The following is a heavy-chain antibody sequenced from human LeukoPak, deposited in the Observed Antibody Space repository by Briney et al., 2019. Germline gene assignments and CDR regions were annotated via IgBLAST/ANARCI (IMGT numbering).Heavy chain of an antibody. V-gene: IGHV1-18*01. J-gene: IGHJ6*03. D-gene: IGHD3-3*01. CDR2: ISAYNDNT. Sequence: ASVKVSCKASGYTFNSYGISWVRQAPGQGLEWMGWISAYNDNTNYAQKLQGRVTMTTDTSTSTAYMELRSLRSDDTAVYYCARAGGITGVTIFGVDYYMTSGAKGPRSPSP. CDR3: ARAGGITGVTIFGVDYYMTS. CDR1: GYTFNSYG.